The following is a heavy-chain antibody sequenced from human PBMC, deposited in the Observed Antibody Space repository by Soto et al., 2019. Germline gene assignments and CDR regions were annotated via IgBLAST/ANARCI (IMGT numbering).Heavy chain of an antibody. CDR1: GFTLSDHY. Sequence: EVQLVESGGGLVQPGGSLRLSCAASGFTLSDHYMDWVRQAPGKGLEWVGRSRNKANSYTTEYAASVKGRFTISRDDSKNSLYLQMNSLKTEDTAVYYCARSGGMDVWAKGPRSPSP. J-gene: IGHJ6*02. CDR3: ARSGGMDV. D-gene: IGHD3-3*01. CDR2: SRNKANSYTT. V-gene: IGHV3-72*01.